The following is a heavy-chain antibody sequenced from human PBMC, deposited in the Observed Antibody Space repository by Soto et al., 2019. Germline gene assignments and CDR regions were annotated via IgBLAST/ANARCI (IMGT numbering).Heavy chain of an antibody. V-gene: IGHV3-30-3*01. CDR1: GFTFSFYA. J-gene: IGHJ6*02. CDR3: ARDPRRSGSTSGYWECGMDV. D-gene: IGHD2-2*01. CDR2: ISYDGSIK. Sequence: QVQLVDSGGGVVQPGRSLRLSCAASGFTFSFYAMHWVRQAPGKGLEWVAVISYDGSIKYYPDSVKGRFTISRDNSKNTVYMQMNNLKAENTALYYCARDPRRSGSTSGYWECGMDVWGQGTTVTVSS.